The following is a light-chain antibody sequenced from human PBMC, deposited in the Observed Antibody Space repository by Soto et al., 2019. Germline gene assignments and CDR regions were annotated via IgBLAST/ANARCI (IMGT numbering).Light chain of an antibody. Sequence: ILMPQNPASLTVSTGEGATLAWRASQSVSSNLAWYQQKPRQATRLIIYGASTRANGIPARFIGSGSWTEFILTISSLQSEDVAFYYCQQYINWPPFTFGPGT. J-gene: IGKJ3*01. V-gene: IGKV3D-15*01. CDR1: QSVSSN. CDR3: QQYINWPPFT. CDR2: GAS.